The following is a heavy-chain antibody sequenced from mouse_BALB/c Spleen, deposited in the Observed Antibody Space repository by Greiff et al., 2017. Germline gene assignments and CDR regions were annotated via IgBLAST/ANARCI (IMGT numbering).Heavy chain of an antibody. CDR3: TRGEYGILDY. V-gene: IGHV1S81*02. CDR1: GYTFTSYY. Sequence: QVQLQQSGAELVKPGASVKLSCKASGYTFTSYYMYWVKQRPGQGLEWIGGINPSNGGTNFNEKFKSKATLTVDKSSSTAYMQLSSLTSEDSAVYYCTRGEYGILDYWGQGTTLTVSS. D-gene: IGHD2-10*02. CDR2: INPSNGGT. J-gene: IGHJ2*01.